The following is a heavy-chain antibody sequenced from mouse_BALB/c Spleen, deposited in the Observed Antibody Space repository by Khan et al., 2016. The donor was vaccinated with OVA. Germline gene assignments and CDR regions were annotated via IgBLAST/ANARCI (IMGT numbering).Heavy chain of an antibody. D-gene: IGHD1-2*01. V-gene: IGHV3-2*02. Sequence: EVQLQESGPGLVKPSQSLSLTCTVTGYSITSGYGWNCIRQFPGNKLEWMGYISYSGSTNYNPPLKSRISITRDTSKNQFFLQLNSVTTEDTATYYCARTARIKYWGQGTTLTVSS. CDR1: GYSITSGYG. CDR2: ISYSGST. CDR3: ARTARIKY. J-gene: IGHJ2*01.